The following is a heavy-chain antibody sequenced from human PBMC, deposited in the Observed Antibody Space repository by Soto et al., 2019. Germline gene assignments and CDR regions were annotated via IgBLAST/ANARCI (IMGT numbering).Heavy chain of an antibody. V-gene: IGHV6-1*01. CDR1: GDSVSTNSAT. Sequence: SQTLSLTCAISGDSVSTNSATWDWIRQSPSRGLERLGRTYCRSKWYNDYAVSVKSRITINPDTSKNQFSLQLNSVTPEDTAVYYCAREGLRYFDPPLDYWGQGTLVTVSS. CDR3: AREGLRYFDPPLDY. CDR2: TYCRSKWYN. J-gene: IGHJ4*02. D-gene: IGHD3-9*01.